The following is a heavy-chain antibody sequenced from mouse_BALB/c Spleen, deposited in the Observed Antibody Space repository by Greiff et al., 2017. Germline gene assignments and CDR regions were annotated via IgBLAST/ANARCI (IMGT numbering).Heavy chain of an antibody. Sequence: EVQLQESGPSLVKPSQTLSLTCSVTGDSITSCYWNWIRKFPGNKLEYMGYISYSGSTYYNPSLKSRISITRDTSKNQYYLQLNSVTTEDTATYYCARALYYGYDGGFAYWGQGTLVTVSA. CDR1: GDSITSCY. CDR2: ISYSGST. J-gene: IGHJ3*01. D-gene: IGHD2-2*01. CDR3: ARALYYGYDGGFAY. V-gene: IGHV3-8*02.